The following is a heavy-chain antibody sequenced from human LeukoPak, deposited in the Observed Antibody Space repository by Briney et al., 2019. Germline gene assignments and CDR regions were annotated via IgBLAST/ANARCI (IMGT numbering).Heavy chain of an antibody. CDR3: ASPLSSGWSEFDY. Sequence: PSETLSLTCTVSGGSLGSSSYYWGWIRQPPGKGLEWIGSIYYSGSTYYNPSLKSRVTISVDTSKNQFSLKLSSVTAADTAVYYCASPLSSGWSEFDYWGQGTLVTVSS. J-gene: IGHJ4*02. CDR2: IYYSGST. D-gene: IGHD6-19*01. CDR1: GGSLGSSSYY. V-gene: IGHV4-39*01.